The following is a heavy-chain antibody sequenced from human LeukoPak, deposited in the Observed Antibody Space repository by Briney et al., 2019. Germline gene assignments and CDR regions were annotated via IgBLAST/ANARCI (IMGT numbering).Heavy chain of an antibody. CDR1: GGSFSGYH. V-gene: IGHV4-34*01. J-gene: IGHJ3*01. CDR2: INHSGGT. CDR3: ARHSSGWYESAFDV. Sequence: SSETLPLTCAVYGGSFSGYHWRWIRQPPGKGPEWIGEINHSGGTNYNPSLKSRVTISQDTSKNQFSLNLSSVTAADTAMYYCARHSSGWYESAFDVWGQGTMVSVSS. D-gene: IGHD6-19*01.